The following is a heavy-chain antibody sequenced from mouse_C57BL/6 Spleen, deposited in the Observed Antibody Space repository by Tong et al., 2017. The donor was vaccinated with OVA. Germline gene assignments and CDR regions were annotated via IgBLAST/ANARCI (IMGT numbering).Heavy chain of an antibody. CDR2: ISDGGSYT. J-gene: IGHJ3*01. CDR3: ARGPYDGYTFAY. V-gene: IGHV5-4*01. Sequence: EVQLQESGGGLVKPGGSLKLSCAASGFTFSSYAMSWVRQTPEKRLEWVATISDGGSYTYYPDNVKGRFTISRDNAKNNLYLQMSHLKSEDTAMYYCARGPYDGYTFAYWGQGTLVTVSA. CDR1: GFTFSSYA. D-gene: IGHD2-3*01.